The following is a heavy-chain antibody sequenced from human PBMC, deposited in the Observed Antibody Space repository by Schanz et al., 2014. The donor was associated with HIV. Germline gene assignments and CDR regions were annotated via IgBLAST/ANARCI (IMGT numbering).Heavy chain of an antibody. CDR1: GLTFGSYA. V-gene: IGHV3-33*08. Sequence: VQLLESGGGLVQPGGSLRLSCAASGLTFGSYAMSWVRQAPGKGLEWVAAMWYDESHKGYADSVKGRFTISRDNSKNTLYLEMNSLRPEDTAVYYCARETSGFSTSWPPRYHYYGMDVWGQGTTVTVS. CDR2: MWYDESHK. D-gene: IGHD6-13*01. J-gene: IGHJ6*02. CDR3: ARETSGFSTSWPPRYHYYGMDV.